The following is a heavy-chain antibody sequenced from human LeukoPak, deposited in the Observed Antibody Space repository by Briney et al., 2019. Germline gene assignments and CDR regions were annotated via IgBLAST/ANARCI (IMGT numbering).Heavy chain of an antibody. Sequence: SETLSLTCGVSGYSISSGYYWCWIRQSPGKGLEWIGNIYRSGSTYYNPSLKSRVTISVDTSKNQFSLRLTSVTAADTAVYYCARRDRWFDPWGQGTLVTVSS. CDR1: GYSISSGYY. V-gene: IGHV4-38-2*01. J-gene: IGHJ5*02. CDR2: IYRSGST. CDR3: ARRDRWFDP.